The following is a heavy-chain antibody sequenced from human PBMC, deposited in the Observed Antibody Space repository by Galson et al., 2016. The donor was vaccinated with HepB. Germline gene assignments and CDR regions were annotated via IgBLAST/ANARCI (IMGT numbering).Heavy chain of an antibody. CDR3: AGLSDMSGWPNH. J-gene: IGHJ5*02. CDR1: GYTFNSYG. D-gene: IGHD6-19*01. V-gene: IGHV1-18*01. Sequence: SVKVSCKASGYTFNSYGISWVRQAPGQGLEWMGWISPYNANTNYAQKFQGRVTMTTDTSTSTAYMELRSLRSDDTAVYYCAGLSDMSGWPNHWGQGTLVTVSS. CDR2: ISPYNANT.